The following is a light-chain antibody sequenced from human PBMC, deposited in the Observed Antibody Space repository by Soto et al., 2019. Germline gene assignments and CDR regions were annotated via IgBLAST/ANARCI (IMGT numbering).Light chain of an antibody. CDR3: QQTFSKFLYT. Sequence: DIPMTQSPSSLSASVGDRITITCRASQSISSYLNWYQQKPGKAPKLLIYAASSLQSGVPSRFSGSGSERDFTLTISSLQPEDFATYYCQQTFSKFLYTFGQGTKLEIK. CDR2: AAS. J-gene: IGKJ2*01. CDR1: QSISSY. V-gene: IGKV1-39*01.